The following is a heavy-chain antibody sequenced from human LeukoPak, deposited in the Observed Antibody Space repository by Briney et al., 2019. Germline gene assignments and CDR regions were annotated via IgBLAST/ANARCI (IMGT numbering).Heavy chain of an antibody. CDR1: GFTFSSYS. D-gene: IGHD2-15*01. CDR3: ARDAAHCSGGSCYDHYYYYYGMDV. V-gene: IGHV3-21*01. J-gene: IGHJ6*02. Sequence: PGGSLRLSCAASGFTFSSYSMNWVRQAPGKGLEWVSSISSSSCFIYYADSVKGRFTISRDNAKNSLYLQMNSLRAEDTAVYYCARDAAHCSGGSCYDHYYYYYGMDVWGQGTTVTVSS. CDR2: ISSSSCFI.